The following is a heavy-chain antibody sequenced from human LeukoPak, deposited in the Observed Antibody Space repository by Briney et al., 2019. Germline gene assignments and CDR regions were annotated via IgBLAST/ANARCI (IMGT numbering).Heavy chain of an antibody. CDR2: IYYTGTI. D-gene: IGHD3-22*01. V-gene: IGHV4-59*03. CDR1: GGSITTYY. CDR3: VRGHPLTDQYDSGGYYSRRKVYFDQ. Sequence: SETLSLTCTVSGGSITTYYWTWIRQSPGKALEWVGQIYYTGTIKYNPSLKSRVSISIDMSRNQFSLRLSSVTSADTAVYYCVRGHPLTDQYDSGGYYSRRKVYFDQWGRGTLVTVSS. J-gene: IGHJ4*02.